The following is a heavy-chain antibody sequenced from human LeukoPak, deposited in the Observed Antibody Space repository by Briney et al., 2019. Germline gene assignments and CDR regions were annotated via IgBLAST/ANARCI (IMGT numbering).Heavy chain of an antibody. V-gene: IGHV1-69*13. CDR2: IIPIFGTA. J-gene: IGHJ4*02. Sequence: SVKVSCKASGGTFSSYAISWVRQAPGQGLGWIGGIIPIFGTANYAQKFQGRVTITADESTSTAYMELSSLRSEDTAVYYCARDIVGATGFDYWGQGTLVTVSS. D-gene: IGHD1-26*01. CDR1: GGTFSSYA. CDR3: ARDIVGATGFDY.